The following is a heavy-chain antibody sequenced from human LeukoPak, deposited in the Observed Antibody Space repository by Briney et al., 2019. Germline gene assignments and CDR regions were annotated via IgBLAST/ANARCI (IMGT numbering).Heavy chain of an antibody. CDR2: IRQDGSEQ. CDR3: ATSYGYAFDY. D-gene: IGHD2-8*01. CDR1: GFTFSNAW. J-gene: IGHJ4*01. Sequence: GGSLRLSCAASGFTFSNAWMSWVRQAPGKGLEWVANIRQDGSEQHYADSVKGRVTISRDNANNLLYLQMNNLRAEDTAVYYCATSYGYAFDYWGQGTLVTVSS. V-gene: IGHV3-7*05.